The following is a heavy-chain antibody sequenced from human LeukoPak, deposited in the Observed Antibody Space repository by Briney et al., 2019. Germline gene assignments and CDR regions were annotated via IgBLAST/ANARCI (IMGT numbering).Heavy chain of an antibody. CDR1: GGSMNSYY. J-gene: IGHJ3*02. V-gene: IGHV4-59*08. D-gene: IGHD6-19*01. CDR2: IYYSGST. Sequence: SETLSLTCIVSGGSMNSYYWSWIRQPPGKGLEWIGYIYYSGSTNYNPSLKSRVTISVDTSKNQFSLRLSSVTAADTAVYYCARPREQWLGNDAFGIWGQGTMVTVSS. CDR3: ARPREQWLGNDAFGI.